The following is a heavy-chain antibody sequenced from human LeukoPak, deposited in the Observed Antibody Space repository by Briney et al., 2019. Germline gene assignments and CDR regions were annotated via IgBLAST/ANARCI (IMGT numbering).Heavy chain of an antibody. D-gene: IGHD2-2*01. Sequence: GESLKISCKGSGYSFTSYWIGWVRQMPGKGLEWMGISYPGDSDTRYSPSFQGQVTISADKSISTAYLQWSSLKASDTAMYYCASSYCSSTSCSEGFDYWGQGTLVTVSS. CDR3: ASSYCSSTSCSEGFDY. V-gene: IGHV5-51*01. CDR2: SYPGDSDT. J-gene: IGHJ4*02. CDR1: GYSFTSYW.